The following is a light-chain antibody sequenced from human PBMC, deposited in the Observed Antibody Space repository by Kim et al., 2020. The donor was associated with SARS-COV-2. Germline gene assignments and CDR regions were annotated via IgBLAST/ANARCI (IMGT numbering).Light chain of an antibody. Sequence: SASVGDRVTITCRASQAIRNDLGLFQQKPGKAPKRLIYVASNLQSGVPSRFSGSGYGTDFTLTISSLQPEDFATYYCLQYNSYPYTFGQGTKLEI. CDR1: QAIRND. CDR2: VAS. V-gene: IGKV1-17*01. CDR3: LQYNSYPYT. J-gene: IGKJ2*01.